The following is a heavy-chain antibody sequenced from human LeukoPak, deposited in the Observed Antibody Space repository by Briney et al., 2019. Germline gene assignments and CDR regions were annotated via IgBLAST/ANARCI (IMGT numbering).Heavy chain of an antibody. CDR3: ARHGRFHYDSSGYYSYYYYGMDV. V-gene: IGHV4-59*08. Sequence: PSETLSLTCTVSGGSISSYYWSWLRQPPGKGLEWIGYIYYSGSTNYNPSLKSRVTISVDTSKNQFSLKLSSVTAADTAVYYCARHGRFHYDSSGYYSYYYYGMDVWGKGPTVTVSS. J-gene: IGHJ6*04. D-gene: IGHD3-22*01. CDR2: IYYSGST. CDR1: GGSISSYY.